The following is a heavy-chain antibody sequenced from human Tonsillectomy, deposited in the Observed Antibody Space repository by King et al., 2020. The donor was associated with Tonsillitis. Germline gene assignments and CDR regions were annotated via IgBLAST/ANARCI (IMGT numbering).Heavy chain of an antibody. CDR2: INGRGNGT. D-gene: IGHD2/OR15-2a*01. CDR1: GFTFSTFA. V-gene: IGHV3-23*04. Sequence: VQLVESGGGLVQPGGSLRLSCAASGFTFSTFAMSWVRQAPGKGLEWVSVINGRGNGTFYADSVKGRFTTSRDNSKNTLYLQMNSLRAEDTAVYYCAKDSMTTRTGNWGQGTLVTVSS. J-gene: IGHJ4*02. CDR3: AKDSMTTRTGN.